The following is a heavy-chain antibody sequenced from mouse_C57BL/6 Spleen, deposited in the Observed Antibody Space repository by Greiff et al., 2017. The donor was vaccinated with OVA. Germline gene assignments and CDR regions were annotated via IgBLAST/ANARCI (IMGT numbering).Heavy chain of an antibody. D-gene: IGHD2-2*01. J-gene: IGHJ3*01. CDR2: ISSGSSTI. V-gene: IGHV5-17*01. Sequence: DVHLVESGGGLVKPGGSLKLSCAASGFTFSDYGMHWVRQAPEKGLEWVAYISSGSSTIYYADTVKGRFTISRDNAKNTLFLQMTSLRSEDTAMYYCARGDYGYAWFAYWGQGTLVTVSA. CDR1: GFTFSDYG. CDR3: ARGDYGYAWFAY.